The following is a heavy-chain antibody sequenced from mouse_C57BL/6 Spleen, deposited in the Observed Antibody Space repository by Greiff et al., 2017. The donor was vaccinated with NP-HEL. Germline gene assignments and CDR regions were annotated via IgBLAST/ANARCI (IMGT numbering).Heavy chain of an antibody. CDR2: ISSGGDYI. CDR3: TRAQYYYGSSYRVPYYFDY. CDR1: GFTFSSYA. V-gene: IGHV5-9-1*02. J-gene: IGHJ2*01. D-gene: IGHD1-1*01. Sequence: EVMLVESGEGLVKPGGSLKLSCAASGFTFSSYAMSWVRQTPEKRLEWVAYISSGGDYIYYADTVKGRFTISRDNARNTLYLQMSSLKSEETAMYYCTRAQYYYGSSYRVPYYFDYWGQGTTLTVSS.